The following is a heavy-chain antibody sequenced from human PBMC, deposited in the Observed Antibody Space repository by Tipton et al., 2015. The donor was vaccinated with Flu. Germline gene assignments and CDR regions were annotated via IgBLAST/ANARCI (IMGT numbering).Heavy chain of an antibody. V-gene: IGHV3-21*01. CDR3: ATDRVWSGHRYVDS. CDR2: ISSSGAYI. D-gene: IGHD3-3*01. J-gene: IGHJ4*02. Sequence: LSLTCAASGFTFTSYNMNWVRQTPGKGLEWVSSISSSGAYIYYPDSLKGRFTVSRDNAANSLYLQMNSLRAEDTAVYFCATDRVWSGHRYVDSWGQGTLVTVSS. CDR1: GFTFTSYN.